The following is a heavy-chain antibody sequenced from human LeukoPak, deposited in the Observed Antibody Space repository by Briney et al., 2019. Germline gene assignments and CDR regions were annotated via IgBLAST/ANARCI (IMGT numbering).Heavy chain of an antibody. V-gene: IGHV3-21*04. CDR1: KFTFSSYS. CDR3: ARDFNNTLYYYYYMDV. D-gene: IGHD2/OR15-2a*01. Sequence: GGSLRLSCAASKFTFSSYSMNWVRQAPGKGLEWVSSINSYSSYIYYADSVKGRFTISRDNAKNSLYLQMNSLRAEDTALYYCARDFNNTLYYYYYMDVWGKGTTVTVSS. CDR2: INSYSSYI. J-gene: IGHJ6*03.